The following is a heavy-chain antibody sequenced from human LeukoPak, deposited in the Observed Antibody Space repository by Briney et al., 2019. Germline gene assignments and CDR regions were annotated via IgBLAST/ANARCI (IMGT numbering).Heavy chain of an antibody. CDR3: ARHNNYYYGMDV. V-gene: IGHV4-59*08. CDR1: GGSISSYY. J-gene: IGHJ6*02. CDR2: IYYSGST. Sequence: PSETLSLTCTVSGGSISSYYWSWIRQPPGKGLEWIGYIYYSGSTNYNPSLKSRVTISVDTSKNQFSLKPSSVTAADTAVYYCARHNNYYYGMDVWGQGTTVTVSS.